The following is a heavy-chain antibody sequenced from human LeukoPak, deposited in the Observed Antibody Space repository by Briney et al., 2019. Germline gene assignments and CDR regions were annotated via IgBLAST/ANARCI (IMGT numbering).Heavy chain of an antibody. CDR3: ARAQFTMRFYYGIDV. V-gene: IGHV3-30-3*01. CDR2: ISYDGSNK. CDR1: GFTFSSYA. J-gene: IGHJ6*02. D-gene: IGHD2-2*01. Sequence: GGSLRLSCAASGFTFSSYAMHWVRQAPGKGLEWVAVISYDGSNKYYADSVKGRFTISRDNSKNTLYLQMNSLRAEDTAVYYCARAQFTMRFYYGIDVWGQGTTVTVSS.